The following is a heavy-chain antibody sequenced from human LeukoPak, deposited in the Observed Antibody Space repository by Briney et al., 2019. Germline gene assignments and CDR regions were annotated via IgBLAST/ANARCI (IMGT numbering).Heavy chain of an antibody. CDR1: GFTFSDYY. CDR2: ISSSGSTI. D-gene: IGHD6-19*01. V-gene: IGHV3-11*01. J-gene: IGHJ4*02. CDR3: AGVRADREGYFDY. Sequence: PGGSLRLSCAASGFTFSDYYMSWIRQAPGKGLEWVSYISSSGSTIYYADSVKGRFTISRDNAKNSLYLQTNSLRAEDTAVYYCAGVRADREGYFDYWGQGTLVTVSS.